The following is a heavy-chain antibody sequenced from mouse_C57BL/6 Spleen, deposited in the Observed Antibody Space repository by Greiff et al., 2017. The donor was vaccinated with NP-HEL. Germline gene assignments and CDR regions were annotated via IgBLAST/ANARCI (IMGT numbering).Heavy chain of an antibody. V-gene: IGHV1-53*01. D-gene: IGHD1-1*01. J-gene: IGHJ3*01. Sequence: QVQLQQPGTELVKPGASVKLSCKASGYTFTSSWMHWVKQRPGQGLEWIGNINPSNGGTNYNEKFKSKATLTVDKSSSTAYMQLSSLTSEDSAVYYCARGRTVVDQAWFAYWGQGTLVTVSA. CDR1: GYTFTSSW. CDR2: INPSNGGT. CDR3: ARGRTVVDQAWFAY.